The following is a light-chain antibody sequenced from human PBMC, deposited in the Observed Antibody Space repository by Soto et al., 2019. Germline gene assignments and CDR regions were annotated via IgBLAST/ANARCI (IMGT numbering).Light chain of an antibody. J-gene: IGKJ4*02. Sequence: EIVLTQSPGTLSVSPGERATLSCRASQSVGRNYLAWYQQKPGQAPRLLIYDASSRATGIPDRFSGSGSGTDFTLTISRLQPEDFAVYSCQQYASSPLTFGRGTKVEAK. CDR2: DAS. V-gene: IGKV3-20*01. CDR1: QSVGRNY. CDR3: QQYASSPLT.